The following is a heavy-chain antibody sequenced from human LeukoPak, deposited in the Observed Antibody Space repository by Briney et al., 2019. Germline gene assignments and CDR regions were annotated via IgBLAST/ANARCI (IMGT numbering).Heavy chain of an antibody. J-gene: IGHJ6*03. CDR3: ARDHGSGSVTTTNYYYYYYMDV. V-gene: IGHV1-2*02. Sequence: GASVKVSCKASGYTFTGYYMHWVRQAPGQGLEWMGWINPNSGGTNYAQKFQGRVTMTRDTSISTAYMELSRLRSDDTAVYYCARDHGSGSVTTTNYYYYYYMDVWGKGTTVTVSS. CDR2: INPNSGGT. D-gene: IGHD4-17*01. CDR1: GYTFTGYY.